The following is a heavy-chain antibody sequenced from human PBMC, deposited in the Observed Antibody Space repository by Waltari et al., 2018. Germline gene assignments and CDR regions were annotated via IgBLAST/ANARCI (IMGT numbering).Heavy chain of an antibody. D-gene: IGHD3-16*02. V-gene: IGHV1-2*02. CDR2: INPKSGGT. CDR1: GYPFTDYY. J-gene: IGHJ4*02. Sequence: QVQLVQSGAEVNKPGASGKVSCRASGYPFTDYYIHWVRQAPGQGLEWMGWINPKSGGTNYAQNFQGRVTMTRDTSISTAYLELSGLLSDDTAVYYCARVDRRRVVGPISFLCFFDYWGQGTLVTVSS. CDR3: ARVDRRRVVGPISFLCFFDY.